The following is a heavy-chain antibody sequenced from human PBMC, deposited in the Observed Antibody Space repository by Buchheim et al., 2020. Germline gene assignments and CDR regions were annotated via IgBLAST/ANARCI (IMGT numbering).Heavy chain of an antibody. CDR2: ISYDGSNK. Sequence: QVQLVESGGGVVQPGRSLRLSCAASGFTFSSYAMHWVRQAPGKGLEWVAVISYDGSNKYYADSVKGRFTISRDNSKNTLYLQMNSLRAEDTAVYYCARAGLVGATKTSWFDPWGQGTL. CDR1: GFTFSSYA. J-gene: IGHJ5*02. D-gene: IGHD1-26*01. V-gene: IGHV3-30-3*01. CDR3: ARAGLVGATKTSWFDP.